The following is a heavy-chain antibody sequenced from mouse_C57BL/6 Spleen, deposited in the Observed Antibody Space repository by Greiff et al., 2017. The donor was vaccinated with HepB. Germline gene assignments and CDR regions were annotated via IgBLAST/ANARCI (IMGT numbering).Heavy chain of an antibody. D-gene: IGHD2-3*01. J-gene: IGHJ2*01. CDR3: ARGRIYCYVGYYGY. Sequence: QVQLQQPGAELVKPGASVKMSCKASGYTFTSYWITWVKQRPGKGLEWIGDIYPGSGSTNYNEKFKSKATLTVDTSSSTAYMQLSSLTSEDSAVYYCARGRIYCYVGYYGYWGQGTTLTVSS. CDR2: IYPGSGST. V-gene: IGHV1-55*01. CDR1: GYTFTSYW.